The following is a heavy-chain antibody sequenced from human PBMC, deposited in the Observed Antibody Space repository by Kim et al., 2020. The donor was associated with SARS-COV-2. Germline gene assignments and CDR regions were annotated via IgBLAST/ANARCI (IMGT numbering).Heavy chain of an antibody. CDR3: TREPRKSIAVAGTLFPRYYYYYYMDV. V-gene: IGHV3-49*04. Sequence: GRSLRLSCTASGFTFGDYAMSWVRQAPGKGLEWVGFIRSKAYGGTTEYAASVKGRFTISRDDSKSIAYLQMNSLKTEDTAVYYCTREPRKSIAVAGTLFPRYYYYYYMDVWGTGTTVTVSS. CDR2: IRSKAYGGTT. CDR1: GFTFGDYA. J-gene: IGHJ6*03. D-gene: IGHD6-19*01.